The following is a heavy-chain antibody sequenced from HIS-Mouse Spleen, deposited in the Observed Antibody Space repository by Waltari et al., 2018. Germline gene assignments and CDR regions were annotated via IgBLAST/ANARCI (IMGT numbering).Heavy chain of an antibody. CDR2: SSSSGSTK. Sequence: QVQLVESGGGLVKPGGSLRLSCAASGFTFSDYYMSWLRQAPGKGLELVSYSSSSGSTKDSAASVNGRFTISRANAKNSLYLQMNSLRAEDAAVYYCARVSGSSSNWYFDLWGRGTLVTVSS. D-gene: IGHD6-6*01. J-gene: IGHJ2*01. CDR1: GFTFSDYY. CDR3: ARVSGSSSNWYFDL. V-gene: IGHV3-11*01.